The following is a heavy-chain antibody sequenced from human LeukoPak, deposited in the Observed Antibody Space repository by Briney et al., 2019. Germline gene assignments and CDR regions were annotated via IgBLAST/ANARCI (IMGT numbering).Heavy chain of an antibody. CDR2: ISSSGSTI. Sequence: GGSLRLSCAASGFTFSDYYMSWIRQAPGKGLEWVLYISSSGSTIYYADSVKGRFTISRDNAKNSLYLQMNSLRAEDTAVYYCANSGGFGHYYYYGMDVWGQGTTVTVSS. V-gene: IGHV3-11*01. D-gene: IGHD3-10*01. CDR1: GFTFSDYY. J-gene: IGHJ6*02. CDR3: ANSGGFGHYYYYGMDV.